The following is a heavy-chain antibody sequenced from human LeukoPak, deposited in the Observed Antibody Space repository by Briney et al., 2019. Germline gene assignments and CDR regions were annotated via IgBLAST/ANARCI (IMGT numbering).Heavy chain of an antibody. Sequence: PSETLSLTCAVYGGSFSGYYWSWIRQPPGKGLEWIGEINHSGSTNYNPSLKSRVTISVDTSKNQLSLKLSSVTAADTAVYYCARGPRDYYDSSGYSHDYFDYWGQGTLVTVSS. D-gene: IGHD3-22*01. J-gene: IGHJ4*02. V-gene: IGHV4-34*01. CDR1: GGSFSGYY. CDR2: INHSGST. CDR3: ARGPRDYYDSSGYSHDYFDY.